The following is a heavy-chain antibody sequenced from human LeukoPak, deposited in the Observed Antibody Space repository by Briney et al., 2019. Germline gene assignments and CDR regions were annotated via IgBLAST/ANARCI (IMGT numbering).Heavy chain of an antibody. D-gene: IGHD2-15*01. J-gene: IGHJ3*02. CDR2: IIPIFGTA. Sequence: GASVKVSCKASGGTFSSYAICWVRQAPGQGLEWMGGIIPIFGTANYAQKFQGRVTITADESTSTAYMELSSLRSEDTAVYYCARDQKDRDAFDIWGQGTMVTVSS. CDR1: GGTFSSYA. CDR3: ARDQKDRDAFDI. V-gene: IGHV1-69*13.